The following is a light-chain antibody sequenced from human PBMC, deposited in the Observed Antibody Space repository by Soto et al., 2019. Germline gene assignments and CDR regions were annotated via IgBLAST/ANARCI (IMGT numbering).Light chain of an antibody. CDR2: LNSDGTH. CDR1: SGHNSYA. V-gene: IGLV4-69*01. J-gene: IGLJ2*01. CDR3: QTWGTSIQGV. Sequence: QLVLTQSPSASASLGASVKLTCTLSSGHNSYAIAWHQQQPEKGPRYLMKLNSDGTHSKGDGIPDRFSGSSSGAERYLTISSLQSEDEADYYCQTWGTSIQGVFGGGTKLTVL.